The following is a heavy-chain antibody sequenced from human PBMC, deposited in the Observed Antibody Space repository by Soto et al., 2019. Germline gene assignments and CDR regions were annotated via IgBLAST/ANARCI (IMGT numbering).Heavy chain of an antibody. CDR1: GFTLSSYA. Sequence: EVQLFESGGGLVQPGGSLRLSCAASGFTLSSYAMSWVRQAPGKRLEWVSVISGSGGSTFYAASVKGRFTISTDNSKDTLFLTMIRLRDKGTAAFYCAKEIGRSCYQFDSCVRGTLVTVSS. CDR3: AKEIGRSCYQFDS. J-gene: IGHJ4*02. D-gene: IGHD6-13*01. V-gene: IGHV3-23*01. CDR2: ISGSGGST.